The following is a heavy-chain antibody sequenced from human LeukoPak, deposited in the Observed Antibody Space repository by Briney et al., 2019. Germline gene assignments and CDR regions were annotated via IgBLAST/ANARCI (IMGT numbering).Heavy chain of an antibody. CDR1: GYTFTSYD. J-gene: IGHJ4*02. CDR2: INPSGGST. CDR3: ARGLDDSSGYHKAYYFDY. D-gene: IGHD3-22*01. V-gene: IGHV1-46*01. Sequence: ASVKVSCKASGYTFTSYDINWVRQATGQGLEWMGIINPSGGSTSYAQKFQGRVTMTRDTSTSTVYMELSSLRSEDTAVYYCARGLDDSSGYHKAYYFDYWGQGTLVTVSS.